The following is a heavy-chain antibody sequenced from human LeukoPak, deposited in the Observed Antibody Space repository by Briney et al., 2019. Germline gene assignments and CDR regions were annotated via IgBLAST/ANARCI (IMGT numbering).Heavy chain of an antibody. CDR1: GYSFTSYW. J-gene: IGHJ4*02. Sequence: GESLKISCQGSGYSFTSYWIGWVRQLPGKGLEWMGIIYPGDSDTRYSPSFQGQVTISADKSISTAYLQWSSLKASDTAMYYCARRFYDILTGYYFDYWGQGTLVTVSS. CDR2: IYPGDSDT. D-gene: IGHD3-9*01. V-gene: IGHV5-51*01. CDR3: ARRFYDILTGYYFDY.